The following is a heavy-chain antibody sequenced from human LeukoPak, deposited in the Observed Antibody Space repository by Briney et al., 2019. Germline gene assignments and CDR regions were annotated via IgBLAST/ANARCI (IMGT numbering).Heavy chain of an antibody. CDR3: AATRAYLGELSFPGY. CDR1: GYTLTELS. J-gene: IGHJ4*02. D-gene: IGHD3-16*02. V-gene: IGHV1-24*01. Sequence: ASVKVSFTVSGYTLTELSMHWVRQAPGKGLEWMGGFDPEDGETIYAQKFQGRVTMTEDTSTDTAYMELSSLRSEDTAVYYCAATRAYLGELSFPGYWGQGTLVTVSS. CDR2: FDPEDGET.